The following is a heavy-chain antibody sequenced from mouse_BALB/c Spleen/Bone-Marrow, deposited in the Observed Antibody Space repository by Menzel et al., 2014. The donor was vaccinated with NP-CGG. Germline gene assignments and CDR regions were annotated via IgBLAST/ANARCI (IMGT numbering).Heavy chain of an antibody. CDR2: TNPGSGGT. D-gene: IGHD2-14*01. V-gene: IGHV1-54*01. Sequence: QVQLQQSGAELVRPGTSVKVSCKASGYAFTNYLIEWVKQRPGQGLEWIGVTNPGSGGTNYNEKFKGKATLTADKSSSTAYMQLSSLTSDDSAVYFCARYRYDGTFAYWGQGTLVTVSA. CDR3: ARYRYDGTFAY. CDR1: GYAFTNYL. J-gene: IGHJ3*01.